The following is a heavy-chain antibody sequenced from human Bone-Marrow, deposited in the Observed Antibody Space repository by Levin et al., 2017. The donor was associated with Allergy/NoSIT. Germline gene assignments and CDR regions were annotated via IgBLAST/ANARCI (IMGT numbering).Heavy chain of an antibody. CDR3: ARLGYCSSTSCYVAWFDP. CDR2: IIPIFGTA. CDR1: GGTFSSYA. Sequence: SVKVSCKASGGTFSSYAISWVRQAPGQGLEWMGGIIPIFGTANYAQKFQGRVTITADKSTSTAYMELSSLRSEDTAVYYCARLGYCSSTSCYVAWFDPWGQGTLVTVSS. J-gene: IGHJ5*02. V-gene: IGHV1-69*06. D-gene: IGHD2-2*01.